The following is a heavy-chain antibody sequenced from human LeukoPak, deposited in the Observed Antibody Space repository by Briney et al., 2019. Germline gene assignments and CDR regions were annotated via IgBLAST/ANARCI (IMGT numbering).Heavy chain of an antibody. CDR2: ISGSGAGT. CDR1: GFTFSNYA. CDR3: AKREGYYDSSGTSWGLDV. D-gene: IGHD3-22*01. V-gene: IGHV3-23*01. Sequence: GGSLRLSCAASGFTFSNYAMTWVRQAPGKGLEWVSFISGSGAGTYYADSVKGRFTISRDNSKNTLYLQMNSLRAEDTAVYYCAKREGYYDSSGTSWGLDVWGQGTTVTVSS. J-gene: IGHJ6*02.